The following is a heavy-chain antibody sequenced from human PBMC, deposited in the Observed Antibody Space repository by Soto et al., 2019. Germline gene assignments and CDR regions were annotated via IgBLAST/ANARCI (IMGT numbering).Heavy chain of an antibody. CDR1: GFTFSSYA. CDR3: ARDGSVAAAGKDFQH. D-gene: IGHD6-13*01. Sequence: GGSLRLSCAASGFTFSSYAMHWVRQAPGKGLEWVAVISYDGSNKYYADSVKGRFTIFRDNSKNTLYLQMNSLRAEDTAVYYCARDGSVAAAGKDFQHWGQGTLVTVSS. V-gene: IGHV3-30-3*01. J-gene: IGHJ1*01. CDR2: ISYDGSNK.